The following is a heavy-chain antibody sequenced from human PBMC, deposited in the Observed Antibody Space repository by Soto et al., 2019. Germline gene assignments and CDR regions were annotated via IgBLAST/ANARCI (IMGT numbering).Heavy chain of an antibody. J-gene: IGHJ5*02. Sequence: EVQLLESGGGLVQPGGSLRLSCAASGFTFSSYAMSWVRQAPGKGLEWVSAISGSGGSTYYADSVKGRFTISRDNSKNTLYLQMNSLRAEDTAVYYCAKDRAYGDYRETGCFDPWGQGTLVTVSS. CDR3: AKDRAYGDYRETGCFDP. D-gene: IGHD4-17*01. CDR1: GFTFSSYA. CDR2: ISGSGGST. V-gene: IGHV3-23*01.